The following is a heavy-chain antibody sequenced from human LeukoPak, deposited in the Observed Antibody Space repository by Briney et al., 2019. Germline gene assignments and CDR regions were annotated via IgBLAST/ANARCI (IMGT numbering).Heavy chain of an antibody. CDR1: GFTFDDYA. CDR3: AKDSGYSYEQFDY. D-gene: IGHD5-18*01. V-gene: IGHV3-9*01. Sequence: GGSLRLSCAASGFTFDDYAMHWVRHAPGKGLEWVSCINWNSGSIAYADSVKGRFTVSRDNAKNSLHLQMNSLRVEDTALYYCAKDSGYSYEQFDYWGQGTLVTVSS. CDR2: INWNSGSI. J-gene: IGHJ4*02.